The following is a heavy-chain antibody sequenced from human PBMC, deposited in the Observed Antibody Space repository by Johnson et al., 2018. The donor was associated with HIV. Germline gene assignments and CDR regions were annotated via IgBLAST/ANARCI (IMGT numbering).Heavy chain of an antibody. Sequence: QVQLVESGGGVVQPGRSLRLFCAVSGFNFNTYTMHWVRQAPGRGLEWVAVISYDGGNRYYADSVKGRFPISRDISKNPLYLQMNSLRPDDTAVYYCARGRKDIAVVDGLDTDAFDTWGQGTVVTVSS. J-gene: IGHJ3*02. CDR3: ARGRKDIAVVDGLDTDAFDT. CDR1: GFNFNTYT. V-gene: IGHV3-30*01. D-gene: IGHD2-2*01. CDR2: ISYDGGNR.